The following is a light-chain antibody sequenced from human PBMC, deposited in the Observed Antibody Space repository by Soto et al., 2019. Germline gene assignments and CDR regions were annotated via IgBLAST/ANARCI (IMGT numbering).Light chain of an antibody. Sequence: QSALTQPASVSGSPGQSITISCTGTSSDVGSYNLVSWYQQHPGKAPKLLIYEGRKRPSGVSNRFSGSKSGNTASLTISGLQAEDEADYYCCSYAGSGTYVFGTGTKLTVL. V-gene: IGLV2-23*01. J-gene: IGLJ1*01. CDR1: SSDVGSYNL. CDR2: EGR. CDR3: CSYAGSGTYV.